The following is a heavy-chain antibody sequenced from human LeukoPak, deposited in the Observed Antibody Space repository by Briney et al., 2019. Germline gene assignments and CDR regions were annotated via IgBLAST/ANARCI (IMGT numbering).Heavy chain of an antibody. J-gene: IGHJ4*02. CDR3: ARAKGLLGYCSSTSCPPDY. CDR2: IIPIFGTA. V-gene: IGHV1-69*13. Sequence: VASVKVSCKASGGTFSSYAISWVRQAPGQGLEWMGGIIPIFGTANYAQKFQGRVTITADESTSTAYMELSSLRSEDTAVYYCARAKGLLGYCSSTSCPPDYWGQGTLVTVSS. CDR1: GGTFSSYA. D-gene: IGHD2-2*01.